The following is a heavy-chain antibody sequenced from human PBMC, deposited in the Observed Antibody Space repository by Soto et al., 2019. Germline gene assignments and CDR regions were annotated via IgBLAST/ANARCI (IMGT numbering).Heavy chain of an antibody. CDR2: IWSDGVTK. D-gene: IGHD3-22*01. CDR3: ARDGGDRNGYHDAFDI. Sequence: GGSLRLSCAAAGFTFSSYGMHWVRQAPGKGLEWVAVIWSDGVTKYYADSVKGRFTISRDNSKNTLYLQMNSLRGEDTAVYYCARDGGDRNGYHDAFDIWGQGTMVTVSS. J-gene: IGHJ3*02. V-gene: IGHV3-33*01. CDR1: GFTFSSYG.